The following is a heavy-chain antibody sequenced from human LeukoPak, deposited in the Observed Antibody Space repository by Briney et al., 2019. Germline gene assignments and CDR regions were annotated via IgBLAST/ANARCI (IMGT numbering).Heavy chain of an antibody. CDR3: ARDGRIAAHNWFDP. Sequence: ASVKVSCKASGGTFSSYAISWVRQAPGQGLEWMGGIIPIFGTANYAQKFQGRVTITTDESTSTAYMELSSLRSEDTAVYYCARDGRIAAHNWFDPWGQGALVTVSS. V-gene: IGHV1-69*05. CDR2: IIPIFGTA. J-gene: IGHJ5*02. CDR1: GGTFSSYA. D-gene: IGHD6-6*01.